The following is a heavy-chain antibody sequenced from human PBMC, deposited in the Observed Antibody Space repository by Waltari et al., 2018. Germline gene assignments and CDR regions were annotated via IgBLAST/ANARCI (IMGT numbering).Heavy chain of an antibody. J-gene: IGHJ4*02. CDR1: GFTFSSYA. V-gene: IGHV3-30-3*01. CDR3: ARDDYGDYYFDY. D-gene: IGHD4-17*01. CDR2: ISYDGSNK. Sequence: QVQLVESGGGVVQPGRSLRLSCAASGFTFSSYAMHWVRQAPGKGLEWVAVISYDGSNKYYADSVKGRFTISRDNSKNTLYLQMNSLRAEDTAVYYCARDDYGDYYFDYWGQGTLVIVSS.